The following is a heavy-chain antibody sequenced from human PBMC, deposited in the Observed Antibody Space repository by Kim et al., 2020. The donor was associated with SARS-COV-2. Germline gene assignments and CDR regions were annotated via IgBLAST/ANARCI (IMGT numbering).Heavy chain of an antibody. CDR2: INPSGGST. D-gene: IGHD3-16*02. J-gene: IGHJ4*02. CDR3: ARDFRTYDYVWGSYRPFDY. V-gene: IGHV1-46*01. Sequence: ASVKVSCKASGYTFTSYYMHWVRQAPGQGLEWMGIINPSGGSTSYAQKFQGRVTMTRDTSTSTVYMELSSLRSEDTAVYYCARDFRTYDYVWGSYRPFDYWGQGTLVTVSS. CDR1: GYTFTSYY.